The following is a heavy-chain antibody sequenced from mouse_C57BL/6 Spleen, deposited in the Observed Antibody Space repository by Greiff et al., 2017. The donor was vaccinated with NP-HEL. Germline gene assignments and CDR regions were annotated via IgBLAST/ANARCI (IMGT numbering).Heavy chain of an antibody. J-gene: IGHJ2*01. CDR2: IDPSDSYT. D-gene: IGHD1-1*01. CDR3: ARSGGYGSSLYYFDY. Sequence: QVQLQQPGAELVMPGASVKLSCKASGYTFTSYWMHWVKQRPGQGLEWIGEIDPSDSYTNYNQKFKGKSTLTVDKSTSTAYMQLSSLTSEDSAFYYCARSGGYGSSLYYFDYWGQGTTLTVSS. CDR1: GYTFTSYW. V-gene: IGHV1-69*01.